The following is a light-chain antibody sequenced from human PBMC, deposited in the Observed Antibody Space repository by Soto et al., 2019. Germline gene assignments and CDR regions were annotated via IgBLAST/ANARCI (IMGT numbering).Light chain of an antibody. Sequence: QSALPQPASVSGTHGQWFTISCTGASSDGGGYNYVSWYQQHPGKAPELMIYEDSNRPSRVSYRFSGSKSGNTASLTISGINVEDVAGYYCSLYTRSSSAPVFGTGTKVTV. J-gene: IGLJ1*01. CDR1: SSDGGGYNY. V-gene: IGLV2-14*01. CDR2: EDS. CDR3: SLYTRSSSAPV.